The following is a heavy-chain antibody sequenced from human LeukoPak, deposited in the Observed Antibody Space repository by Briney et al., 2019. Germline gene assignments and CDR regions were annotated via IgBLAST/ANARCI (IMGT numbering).Heavy chain of an antibody. V-gene: IGHV6-1*01. CDR2: TYYRSKWYN. CDR3: ARFDYRAPDS. J-gene: IGHJ4*02. Sequence: SQTLSLTCAISGDSVTSNSAAWNWIRQSPSGSLEWLGRTYYRSKWYNDYTVSVKSRISINPDTSKNQFSLQLKSVTPEDTGVYYCARFDYRAPDSWGQGTLVTVSS. D-gene: IGHD5-12*01. CDR1: GDSVTSNSAA.